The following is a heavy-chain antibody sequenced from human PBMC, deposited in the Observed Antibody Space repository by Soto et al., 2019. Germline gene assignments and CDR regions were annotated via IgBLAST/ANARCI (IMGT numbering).Heavy chain of an antibody. CDR2: ISYDGHNK. V-gene: IGHV3-30*18. Sequence: QMQLVESGGGVVQPGRSLRLSCAASGFDLNGYGMHWVRQAPGKGLEWVAVISYDGHNKYYADSVRVRFIVSRDTSKNTLYLQMDSLRAEDTAVYYCAKDSHGSFYGMEVWGQGTTVIVSS. J-gene: IGHJ6*02. CDR3: AKDSHGSFYGMEV. D-gene: IGHD5-12*01. CDR1: GFDLNGYG.